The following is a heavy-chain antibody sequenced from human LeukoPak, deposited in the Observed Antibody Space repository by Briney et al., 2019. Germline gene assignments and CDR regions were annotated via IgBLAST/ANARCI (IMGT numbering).Heavy chain of an antibody. V-gene: IGHV1-2*06. CDR3: ASLAVAGSLNDY. CDR1: GYTFTGYY. CDR2: INPNSGGT. J-gene: IGHJ4*02. Sequence: ASVKVSCKASGYTFTGYYMHWVRQAPGQGLEWMGRINPNSGGTNYAQKFQGGVTMTRDTSISTAYMELSRLRSDDTAVYYCASLAVAGSLNDYWGQGTLVTVSS. D-gene: IGHD6-19*01.